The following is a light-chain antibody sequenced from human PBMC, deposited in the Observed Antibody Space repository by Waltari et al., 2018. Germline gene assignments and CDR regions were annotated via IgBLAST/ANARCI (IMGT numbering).Light chain of an antibody. CDR2: KAN. J-gene: IGLJ3*02. Sequence: QTVVTQEPSLSVSPGGTVTLTCALSSGPPSSTPYARRYQQSPGQTPRTLVYKANIRSSGVPDRFSGSVLGNKAVLIITGAQAEDESTYYCLLYMGSGIWVFGGGTKLTVL. CDR1: SGPPSSTPY. V-gene: IGLV8-61*01. CDR3: LLYMGSGIWV.